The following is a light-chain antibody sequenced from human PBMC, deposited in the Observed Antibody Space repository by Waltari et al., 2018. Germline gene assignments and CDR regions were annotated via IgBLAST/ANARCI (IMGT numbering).Light chain of an antibody. V-gene: IGLV2-14*03. CDR3: SSYTSSNTVI. Sequence: QSALTQPASVSGSPGQSITISCPGPSSYVGGFNYVSWYQQNPGKAPKVMIYDVTNRPSGVSNRFSGSKSDNTASLTISGLLAEDEAHYYCSSYTSSNTVIFGGGTRLTVL. CDR1: SSYVGGFNY. CDR2: DVT. J-gene: IGLJ2*01.